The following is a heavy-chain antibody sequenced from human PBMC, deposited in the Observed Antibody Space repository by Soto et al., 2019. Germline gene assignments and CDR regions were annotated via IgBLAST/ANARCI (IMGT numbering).Heavy chain of an antibody. J-gene: IGHJ4*02. Sequence: ASGFTFSGSAMHWVRQASGKGLEWVGRIRSKANSYATAYAASVKGRFTISRDDSKNTAYLQMNSLKTEDTAVYYCTRPYCSGGSCSPLGHWGQGTLVTVSS. CDR3: TRPYCSGGSCSPLGH. D-gene: IGHD2-15*01. CDR2: IRSKANSYAT. CDR1: GFTFSGSA. V-gene: IGHV3-73*01.